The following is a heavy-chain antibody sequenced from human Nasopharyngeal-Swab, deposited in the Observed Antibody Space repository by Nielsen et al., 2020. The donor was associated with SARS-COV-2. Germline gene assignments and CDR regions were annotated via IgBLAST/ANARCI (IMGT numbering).Heavy chain of an antibody. Sequence: GGSLRLSCAASGFTFSSYAMSWVRQAPGKGLEWVSAISGSGGSTYYADSVKGRFTISRDNSKNTLYLQMNSLRAEDTAVYYCAKPLAYCGGDCYWGVAFDIWGQGTMVTVSS. CDR3: AKPLAYCGGDCYWGVAFDI. J-gene: IGHJ3*02. D-gene: IGHD2-21*01. CDR2: ISGSGGST. V-gene: IGHV3-23*01. CDR1: GFTFSSYA.